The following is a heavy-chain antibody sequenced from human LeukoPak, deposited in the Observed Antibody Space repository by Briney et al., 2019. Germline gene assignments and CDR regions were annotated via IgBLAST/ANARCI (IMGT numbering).Heavy chain of an antibody. CDR2: ISDDGSNE. Sequence: GGSLRLSCAASGFTFSSYAMHWVRQAPGKGLEWVAVISDDGSNEHYADSVKGRFTVSRDNSKNTLYLQKNSLRPEDTAVYYCAKNDPDSSEDWGQGTLVTVSS. V-gene: IGHV3-30-3*02. J-gene: IGHJ4*02. CDR1: GFTFSSYA. CDR3: AKNDPDSSED. D-gene: IGHD3-22*01.